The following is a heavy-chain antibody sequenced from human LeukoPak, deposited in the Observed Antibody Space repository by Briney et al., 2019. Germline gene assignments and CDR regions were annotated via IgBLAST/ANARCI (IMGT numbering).Heavy chain of an antibody. Sequence: ASVKVSCKASGYTFTGYYMHWVRQAPGQGPEWMGWINPNSGGTNYAQKFQGRVTMTRDTSISTAYVELSRLRSDDTAVYYCARAPEDYDAFDIWGQGTMVTVSS. J-gene: IGHJ3*02. V-gene: IGHV1-2*02. CDR1: GYTFTGYY. CDR3: ARAPEDYDAFDI. D-gene: IGHD3/OR15-3a*01. CDR2: INPNSGGT.